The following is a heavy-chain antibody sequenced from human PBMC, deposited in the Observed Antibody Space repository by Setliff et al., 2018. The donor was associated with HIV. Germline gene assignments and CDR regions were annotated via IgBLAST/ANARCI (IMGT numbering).Heavy chain of an antibody. CDR1: GGSINSYY. J-gene: IGHJ4*02. CDR3: AGYTSGWYAPY. Sequence: NPSETLSLTCSVSGGSINSYYWSWIRQPPGKGLEWVGYIYYSGGTTYNPSLKSRVTISVDTSKNQFSLKLTAVTVADTAVYYCAGYTSGWYAPYWGQGTLVTVS. V-gene: IGHV4-59*01. CDR2: IYYSGGT. D-gene: IGHD6-19*01.